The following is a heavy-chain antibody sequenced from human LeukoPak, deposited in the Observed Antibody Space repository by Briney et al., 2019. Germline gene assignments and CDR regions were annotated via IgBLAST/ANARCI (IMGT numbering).Heavy chain of an antibody. Sequence: SQTLSLTCAISGDSVSSNRAAWSWIRQSPSRGLEWLGRTYYRSKWYNDYAVSVKSRLTINPDTSKNQFSLQLNFVTPEDTAVYYCAREEGLVGATTLAFDIWGQGTMVTVSS. CDR2: TYYRSKWYN. D-gene: IGHD1-26*01. CDR1: GDSVSSNRAA. CDR3: AREEGLVGATTLAFDI. J-gene: IGHJ3*02. V-gene: IGHV6-1*01.